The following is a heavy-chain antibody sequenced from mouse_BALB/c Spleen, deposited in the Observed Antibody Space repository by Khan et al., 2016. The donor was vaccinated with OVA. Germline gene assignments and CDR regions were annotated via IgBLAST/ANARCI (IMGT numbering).Heavy chain of an antibody. D-gene: IGHD2-14*01. J-gene: IGHJ3*01. Sequence: EVELQESGPSLVKPSQTLSLTCSVTGDSITSGYWTWIRKFPGNKLEYMGYMIYSGDTYYNPSLKSRISITRHTSKNQYYLQVKSVTTEDTATYYCARSTYRYAFAYWGQGTLVTVSA. CDR2: MIYSGDT. CDR1: GDSITSGY. V-gene: IGHV3-8*02. CDR3: ARSTYRYAFAY.